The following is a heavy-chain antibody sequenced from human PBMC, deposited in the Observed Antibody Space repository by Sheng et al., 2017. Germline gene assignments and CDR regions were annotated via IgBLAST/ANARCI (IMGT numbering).Heavy chain of an antibody. CDR1: GAPFSGFD. CDR2: IGSYNGET. CDR3: ASRDGYNYKDDAFDI. J-gene: IGHJ3*02. V-gene: IGHV1-18*01. Sequence: HLVQSGGEVKNPGASVKVSCKSSGAPFSGFDISWVRQAPGQGLEWMGWIGSYNGETRFSQKFQDRVTLTMDKSAITTSMELRSLRSDDTAVYYCASRDGYNYKDDAFDIWGQGTMVTVSS. D-gene: IGHD5-12*01.